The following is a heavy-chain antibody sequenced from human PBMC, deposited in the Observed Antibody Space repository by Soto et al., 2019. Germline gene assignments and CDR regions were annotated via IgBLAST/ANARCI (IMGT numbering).Heavy chain of an antibody. CDR2: IWYDGSNK. J-gene: IGHJ4*02. V-gene: IGHV3-33*01. CDR3: ARAGPGSYYESDF. D-gene: IGHD1-26*01. CDR1: GFTFSSSG. Sequence: QVQLVESGGGVVQPGRSLRLSCAASGFTFSSSGMHWVRQAPGKGLEWVAVIWYDGSNKYYADSVKGRFTISRDNSKNTLHLQMSSLRAEDTAVYYCARAGPGSYYESDFWGQGTLVTVSS.